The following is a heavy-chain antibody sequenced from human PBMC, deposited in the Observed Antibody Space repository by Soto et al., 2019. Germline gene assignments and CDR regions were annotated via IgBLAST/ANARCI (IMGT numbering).Heavy chain of an antibody. V-gene: IGHV4-59*08. CDR1: NGSISGHY. Sequence: QVQLQESGPGLVKPSETLSLTCIVYNGSISGHYWCWIRQPPGKGLEWIGYIHYSGSTTSNPSLTRRLTITLDTPNNQFSLKLNSVTGTETAIYYCARADTQPYLWRPFHNYWGPGTLVTVSS. CDR2: IHYSGST. CDR3: ARADTQPYLWRPFHNY. J-gene: IGHJ4*02. D-gene: IGHD3-3*01.